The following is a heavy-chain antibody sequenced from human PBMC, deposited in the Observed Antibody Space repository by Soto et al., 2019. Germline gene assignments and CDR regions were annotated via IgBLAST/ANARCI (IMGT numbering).Heavy chain of an antibody. V-gene: IGHV3-66*01. CDR2: IYSGGST. D-gene: IGHD5-12*01. Sequence: GGSLRLSCAASGFTVSSNYMSWVRQAPGKGLEWVSVIYSGGSTYYADSVKGRFTISRDNSKNTLYLQMNSLRAEDTAVYYCARGSFNGYSGYDSYYFDYWGQGTLVTVSS. J-gene: IGHJ4*02. CDR1: GFTVSSNY. CDR3: ARGSFNGYSGYDSYYFDY.